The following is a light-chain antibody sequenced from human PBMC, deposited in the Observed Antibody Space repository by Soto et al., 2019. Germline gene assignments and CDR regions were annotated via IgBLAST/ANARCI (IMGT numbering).Light chain of an antibody. Sequence: EIVLTQCPVTLSVSPGEXAXXSSMASQSVSTTLAWYQKKTGQHKRLLFYGESTGDTGIPARLSGSGSETEFTLSISRLQSEDFEVYYCQQYNNWPGTFGQGTKVDIK. CDR3: QQYNNWPGT. CDR1: QSVSTT. V-gene: IGKV3-15*01. CDR2: GES. J-gene: IGKJ1*01.